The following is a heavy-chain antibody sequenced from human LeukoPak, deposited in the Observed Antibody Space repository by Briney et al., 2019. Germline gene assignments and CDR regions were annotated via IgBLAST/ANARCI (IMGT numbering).Heavy chain of an antibody. Sequence: GSLRLSCAASRFTFSSSAMSWIRQPPGKGLEWIGEINHSGSTNYNPSLKSRVTISVDTSKNQFSLKLSSVTAADTAVYYCARVIYRIFDYWGQGTLVTVSS. D-gene: IGHD2-15*01. V-gene: IGHV4-34*01. CDR3: ARVIYRIFDY. J-gene: IGHJ4*02. CDR2: INHSGST. CDR1: RFTFSSSA.